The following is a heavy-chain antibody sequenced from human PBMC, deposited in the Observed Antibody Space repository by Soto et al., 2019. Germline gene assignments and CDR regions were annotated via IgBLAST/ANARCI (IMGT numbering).Heavy chain of an antibody. D-gene: IGHD3-3*01. CDR2: ISGSGGST. Sequence: PGGSLRLSCAASGFTFSSYAMSWVRQAPGKGLEWVSAISGSGGSTYYADSVKGRFTISRDSAKNTLYLQMNSLRAEDTAVYYCASSPYYDFWSGYPYPLYWGQGTLVTVSS. J-gene: IGHJ4*02. CDR3: ASSPYYDFWSGYPYPLY. CDR1: GFTFSSYA. V-gene: IGHV3-23*01.